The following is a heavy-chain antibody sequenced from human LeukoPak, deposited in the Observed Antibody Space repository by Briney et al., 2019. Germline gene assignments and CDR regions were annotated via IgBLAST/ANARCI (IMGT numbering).Heavy chain of an antibody. CDR1: GGSISSYY. CDR2: IFYSGST. Sequence: SETLSLTCTVSGGSISSYYWSWIRQPPGKGLEWIGNIFYSGSTYYSPSVKSRVTISLDTSRNQFSLKLNSVTAADTAVYYCARSIRGYSSGWYYFDYWGQGTLITVSS. CDR3: ARSIRGYSSGWYYFDY. V-gene: IGHV4-59*12. J-gene: IGHJ4*02. D-gene: IGHD6-19*01.